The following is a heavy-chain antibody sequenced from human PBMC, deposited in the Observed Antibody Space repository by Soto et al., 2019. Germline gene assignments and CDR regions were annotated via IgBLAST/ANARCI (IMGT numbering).Heavy chain of an antibody. CDR3: ATILVTIFGVGQTDY. J-gene: IGHJ4*02. Sequence: ASVKVSCKVSGYTLTELSMHWVLQAPGKGLEWMGGFDPEDGETIYAQKFQGRVTMTEDTSTDTAYMELSSLRSEDTAVYYCATILVTIFGVGQTDYWGQGTLVTVSS. CDR1: GYTLTELS. CDR2: FDPEDGET. V-gene: IGHV1-24*01. D-gene: IGHD3-3*01.